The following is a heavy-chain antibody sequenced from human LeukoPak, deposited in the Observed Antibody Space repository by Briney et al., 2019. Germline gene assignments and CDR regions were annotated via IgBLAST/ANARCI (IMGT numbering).Heavy chain of an antibody. Sequence: ASVKVSCKASGYTFTSYDINWVRQATGQGLEWMGWMNPNSGNTGYAQKFQGRVTMTRNTSISTAYMELSSLRSEDTPVYYCARGRSRVVPAAIGYWGQGTLVTVSS. V-gene: IGHV1-8*01. J-gene: IGHJ4*02. D-gene: IGHD2-2*02. CDR1: GYTFTSYD. CDR3: ARGRSRVVPAAIGY. CDR2: MNPNSGNT.